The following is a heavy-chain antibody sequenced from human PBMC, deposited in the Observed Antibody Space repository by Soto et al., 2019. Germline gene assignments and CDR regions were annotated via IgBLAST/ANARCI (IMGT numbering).Heavy chain of an antibody. J-gene: IGHJ4*02. D-gene: IGHD1-26*01. V-gene: IGHV2-5*02. CDR3: AHAYGGRSLY. CDR1: GFSLTTDRVG. Sequence: QITLKGSGPTLVKPTQTLTLTCTFSGFSLTTDRVGVGWIRQPPGEALEWLAVIYWDDSKTYRPSLESRLTITKDTSKNQVALTMTNMDSVDKATYYCAHAYGGRSLYWGQGTLVTVSS. CDR2: IYWDDSK.